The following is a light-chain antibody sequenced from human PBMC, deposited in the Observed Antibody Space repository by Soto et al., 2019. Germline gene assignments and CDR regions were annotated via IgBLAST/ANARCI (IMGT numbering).Light chain of an antibody. Sequence: SALTQPASVSGSPGQSITISCTGTTSDVGGYNYVSWFQQYPGKAPKLKIYEVSNRPSGVSNRFSGSKSGNTASLTISDLQAEDEADYYCTSYTSSSTWVFGGGTKLTVL. J-gene: IGLJ3*02. CDR2: EVS. CDR3: TSYTSSSTWV. V-gene: IGLV2-14*01. CDR1: TSDVGGYNY.